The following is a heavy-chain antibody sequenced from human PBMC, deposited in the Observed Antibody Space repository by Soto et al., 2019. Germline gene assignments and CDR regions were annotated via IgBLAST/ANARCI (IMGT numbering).Heavy chain of an antibody. Sequence: SETLSLTCTVSGGSISSGGYYWSWIRQHPGKGLEWIGYIYYSGSTYYNPSLKSRVTISVDTSKNQFSLKLSPVTAADTAVYYCARGRRSGYDILTGYLTRVNYFDYWGQGTRVTVSS. J-gene: IGHJ4*02. CDR3: ARGRRSGYDILTGYLTRVNYFDY. CDR1: GGSISSGGYY. CDR2: IYYSGST. V-gene: IGHV4-31*03. D-gene: IGHD3-9*01.